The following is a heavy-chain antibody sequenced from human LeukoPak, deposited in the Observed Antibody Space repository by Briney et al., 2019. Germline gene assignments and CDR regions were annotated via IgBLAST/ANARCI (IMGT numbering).Heavy chain of an antibody. V-gene: IGHV3-73*01. CDR1: GLTFSGSA. Sequence: GGSLRLSCAASGLTFSGSAMHWVRQASGKGLEWVGLIRSKVYSYATEYAASVKGRFTISRDDSKNTAYLQMNSLKTEDTAVYYCTSNSGRGSNRFDPWGQGTLVTVSS. J-gene: IGHJ5*02. CDR2: IRSKVYSYAT. CDR3: TSNSGRGSNRFDP. D-gene: IGHD2/OR15-2a*01.